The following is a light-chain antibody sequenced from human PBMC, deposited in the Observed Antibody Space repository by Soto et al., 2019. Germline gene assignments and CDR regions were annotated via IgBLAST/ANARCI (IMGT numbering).Light chain of an antibody. CDR3: QKSYSIPWT. CDR2: GAS. J-gene: IGKJ1*01. Sequence: DIQMTQSPSSLSASVGDRVTITCRASQSISNFLNWYQQKPGKAPKLLIYGASSLHGGVPSRFSGSGSGTDFTLTISSLQPEDFATYFCQKSYSIPWTFGQGTKVAIK. CDR1: QSISNF. V-gene: IGKV1-39*01.